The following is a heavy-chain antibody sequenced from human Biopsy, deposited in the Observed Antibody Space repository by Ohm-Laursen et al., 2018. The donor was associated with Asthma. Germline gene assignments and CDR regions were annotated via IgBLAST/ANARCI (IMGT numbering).Heavy chain of an antibody. CDR3: ALSQFDY. CDR1: GGTFSSYA. J-gene: IGHJ4*02. V-gene: IGHV1-69*01. CDR2: LIPVLGTP. Sequence: SSVKVSCKASGGTFSSYAISWVRQAPGQGLEWMGGLIPVLGTPDHAQMFEGRVTITADESTSTAYMELSSLSSEDTAVYYCALSQFDYWGQGTLLTVSS.